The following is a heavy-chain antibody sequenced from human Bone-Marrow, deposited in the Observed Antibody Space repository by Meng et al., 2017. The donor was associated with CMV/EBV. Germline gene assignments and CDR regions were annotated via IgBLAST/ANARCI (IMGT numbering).Heavy chain of an antibody. D-gene: IGHD6-13*01. CDR2: INHSGST. CDR1: GGSFSGYY. V-gene: IGHV4-34*01. CDR3: ARGRTAAGATTTTFDY. J-gene: IGHJ4*02. Sequence: QVQIQEWGAGLLKPSETLSLTCAVYGGSFSGYYWSWIRQPPGKGLEWIGEINHSGSTNYNPSLKSRVTISVDTSKNQFSLKLSSVTAADTAVYYCARGRTAAGATTTTFDYWGQGTLVTVSS.